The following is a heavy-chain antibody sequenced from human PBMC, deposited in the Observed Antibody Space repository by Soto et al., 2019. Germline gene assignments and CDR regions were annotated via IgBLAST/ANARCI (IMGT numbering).Heavy chain of an antibody. V-gene: IGHV1-18*01. CDR1: GYSFSSYG. CDR3: ARERFVVGAKAYFDY. D-gene: IGHD1-26*01. Sequence: QVHLVQSGGEVKKPGASVKVSCKASGYSFSSYGVNWVRQAPGQGLEWMGWISTYNGNTNYAQQLQGRVTLTTDTSTNTAYVELRSLRSDDTAVYYCARERFVVGAKAYFDYWGQGTLVTVSS. J-gene: IGHJ4*02. CDR2: ISTYNGNT.